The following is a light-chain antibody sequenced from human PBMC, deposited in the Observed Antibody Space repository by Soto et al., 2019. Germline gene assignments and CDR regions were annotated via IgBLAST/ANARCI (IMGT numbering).Light chain of an antibody. Sequence: IVITQSPLSLPVTPGEPASISCRSSQSLLHSNGYNYLDWYLQKPGQSPQLLIYLGSNRASGVPDRFGGSRSGTEFTLTINNLEPEDFAVYYCQQRTAWPPITFGQGTRLEIK. CDR2: LGS. J-gene: IGKJ5*01. V-gene: IGKV2-28*01. CDR3: QQRTAWPPIT. CDR1: QSLLHSNGYNY.